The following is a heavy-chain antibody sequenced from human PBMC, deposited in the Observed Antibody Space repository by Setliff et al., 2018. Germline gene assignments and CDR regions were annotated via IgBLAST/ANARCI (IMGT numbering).Heavy chain of an antibody. J-gene: IGHJ4*02. CDR3: ARHQFVGGYYGSVTYRHFDY. Sequence: PSETLSLTCTVSGDSISSRSYQWGWIRQPPGKGLEWIGSIYYSGTAYYNPSLKSRVTISVDTSKNQFSLQLTSVTATDTAVYYCARHQFVGGYYGSVTYRHFDYWGQGILVTVSS. CDR1: GDSISSRSYQ. CDR2: IYYSGTA. V-gene: IGHV4-39*01. D-gene: IGHD3-10*01.